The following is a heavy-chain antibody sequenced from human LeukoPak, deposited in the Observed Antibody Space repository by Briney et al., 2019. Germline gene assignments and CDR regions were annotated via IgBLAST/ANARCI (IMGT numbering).Heavy chain of an antibody. J-gene: IGHJ6*02. CDR1: GFTFSTYA. V-gene: IGHV3-23*01. Sequence: GGSLRLSCAASGFTFSTYAMGWVRRAPGKGLEWVSLISATGSNTYYTDSVMGRFTISRDNFKHTVSLQMNSLRAEDTAVHYCAKDGRAHCTGGDCFSTYFYYGMDVWGQRTTVTVS. D-gene: IGHD2-8*02. CDR3: AKDGRAHCTGGDCFSTYFYYGMDV. CDR2: ISATGSNT.